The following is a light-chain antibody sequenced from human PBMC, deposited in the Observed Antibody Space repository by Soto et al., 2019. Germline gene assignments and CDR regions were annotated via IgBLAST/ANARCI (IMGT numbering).Light chain of an antibody. V-gene: IGKV1-5*01. CDR1: QDIKNY. Sequence: DIHMTKSPSSLSASVRDRFTITFQASQDIKNYLNWYQQKPGKAPKLLIYDASSLESGVPSRFSGSGSGTEFTLTISSLQPDDFATYYCQPYNSYWTFGQGTKVDLK. J-gene: IGKJ1*01. CDR2: DAS. CDR3: QPYNSYWT.